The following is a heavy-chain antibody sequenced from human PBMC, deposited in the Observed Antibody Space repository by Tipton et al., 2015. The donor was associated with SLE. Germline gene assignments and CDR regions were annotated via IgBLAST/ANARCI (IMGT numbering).Heavy chain of an antibody. J-gene: IGHJ4*02. CDR1: GFTFSSYA. CDR2: ISYDGSNK. Sequence: SLRLSCAASGFTFSSYAMHWVRQAPGKGLEWVAVISYDGSNKYYADSVKGRFTISRDNSKNTLYLQRNSLRAEDTAVYYCASLPTYYYDSSGYPPGDYWGQGTLVTVSS. V-gene: IGHV3-30*14. CDR3: ASLPTYYYDSSGYPPGDY. D-gene: IGHD3-22*01.